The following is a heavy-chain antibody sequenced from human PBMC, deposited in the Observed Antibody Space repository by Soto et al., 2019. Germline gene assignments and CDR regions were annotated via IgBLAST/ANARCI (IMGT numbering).Heavy chain of an antibody. J-gene: IGHJ4*02. CDR2: IYGSGST. D-gene: IGHD6-19*01. CDR1: GGSISSGDYY. V-gene: IGHV4-30-4*01. Sequence: SETLSLTCTVSGGSISSGDYYWSWIRQPPGKGLEWIGYIYGSGSTYYSPSLKSRVTISVETSKNQSSIELSAVTAADTAVYYCARGPIVSSDWYCFDYWGRGTLVTVPS. CDR3: ARGPIVSSDWYCFDY.